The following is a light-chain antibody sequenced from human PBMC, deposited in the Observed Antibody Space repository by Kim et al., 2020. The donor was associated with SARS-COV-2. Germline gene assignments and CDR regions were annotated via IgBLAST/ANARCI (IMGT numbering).Light chain of an antibody. Sequence: SASVGDRVPITCQASQDISNYLNWYQQKPGKAPKLLIYDASNLETGVPSRFSGSGSGTDFTFTISNLQPEDIATYYCQHYDNIPYTFGQGTKLEI. CDR1: QDISNY. J-gene: IGKJ2*01. CDR3: QHYDNIPYT. CDR2: DAS. V-gene: IGKV1-33*01.